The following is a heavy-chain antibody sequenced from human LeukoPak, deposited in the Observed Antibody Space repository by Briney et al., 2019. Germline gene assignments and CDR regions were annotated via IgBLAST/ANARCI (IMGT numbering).Heavy chain of an antibody. V-gene: IGHV4-30-4*08. D-gene: IGHD3-22*01. CDR3: ARGTYYYDSSGPQDAFDI. CDR2: IYYSGST. CDR1: GGSISSGDYD. J-gene: IGHJ3*02. Sequence: SETLSLTCTVSGGSISSGDYDSSWIRQPPGKGLEWIGYIYYSGSTYYNPSLKSRVTISVDTSKNQFSLKLSSVTAADTAVYYCARGTYYYDSSGPQDAFDIWGQGTMVTVSS.